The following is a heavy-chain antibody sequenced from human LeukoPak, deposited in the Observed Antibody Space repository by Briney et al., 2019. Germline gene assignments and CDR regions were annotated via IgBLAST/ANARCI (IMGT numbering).Heavy chain of an antibody. J-gene: IGHJ4*02. V-gene: IGHV4-59*11. CDR1: GGSISSHY. D-gene: IGHD4-11*01. CDR2: IHYSGST. CDR3: ARDGYSNWYYFDH. Sequence: KPSETLSLTCTVSGGSISSHYWSWIRQPPGRGLEWIGQIHYSGSTKYNPSLKSRVTISVDRSKNQFSLKLSSVTAADAAVYYCARDGYSNWYYFDHWGQGALVTVS.